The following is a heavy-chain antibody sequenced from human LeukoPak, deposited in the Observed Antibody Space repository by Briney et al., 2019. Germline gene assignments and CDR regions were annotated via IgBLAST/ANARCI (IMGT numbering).Heavy chain of an antibody. CDR2: IYPGDSDT. J-gene: IGHJ3*02. Sequence: GESLKISCKGSGYSFTSCWIGWVRQMPGKGLEWMGIIYPGDSDTRYSPSFQGQVTISADKSISTAYLQWSSLKASDTAMYYCARSRGDADDAFDIWGQGTMVTVSS. V-gene: IGHV5-51*01. CDR3: ARSRGDADDAFDI. CDR1: GYSFTSCW.